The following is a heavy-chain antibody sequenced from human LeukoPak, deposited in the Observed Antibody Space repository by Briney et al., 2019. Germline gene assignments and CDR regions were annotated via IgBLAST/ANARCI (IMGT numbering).Heavy chain of an antibody. Sequence: PSETLSLTCTVSGYSISSGYYWGWIRRPPGKGLEWIGSIYHSGSTYYNPSLKSRVTISVDTSQKQFYLKVSSVTAADTAVYYCARLRTVVGATRNDYWGQGTLVTVSS. D-gene: IGHD1-26*01. V-gene: IGHV4-38-2*02. CDR1: GYSISSGYY. CDR3: ARLRTVVGATRNDY. J-gene: IGHJ4*02. CDR2: IYHSGST.